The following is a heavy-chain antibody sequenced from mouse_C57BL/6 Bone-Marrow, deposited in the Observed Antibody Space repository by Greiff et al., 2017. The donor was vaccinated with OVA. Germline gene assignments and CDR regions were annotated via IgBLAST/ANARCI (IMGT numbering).Heavy chain of an antibody. J-gene: IGHJ4*01. CDR3: ARASCCYAMDY. Sequence: EVQLQQSGPELVKPGASVKISCKASGYTFTDYYMNWVKQSHGKSLEWIGDINPNNGGTSYNQKFKGKATLTVDKSSSTAYMELRSLTSEDSAVYYCARASCCYAMDYWGQGTSVTVSS. CDR1: GYTFTDYY. V-gene: IGHV1-26*01. CDR2: INPNNGGT.